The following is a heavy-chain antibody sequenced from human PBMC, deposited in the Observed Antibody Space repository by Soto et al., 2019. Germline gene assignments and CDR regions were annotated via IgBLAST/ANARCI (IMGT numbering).Heavy chain of an antibody. CDR2: ISAYNGNT. CDR3: ARVHVRITIFGVVIIGWFDP. Sequence: SVKFSCKASGYTFTSYGISWVRQAPGQGLGWMGWISAYNGNTNYAQKLQGRVTMTTDTSTSTAYMELRSLRSDDTAVYYCARVHVRITIFGVVIIGWFDPWGQGTLVTVSS. D-gene: IGHD3-3*01. J-gene: IGHJ5*02. V-gene: IGHV1-18*01. CDR1: GYTFTSYG.